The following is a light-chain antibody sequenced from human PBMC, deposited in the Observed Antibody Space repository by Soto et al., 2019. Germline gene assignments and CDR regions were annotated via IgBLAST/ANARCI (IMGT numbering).Light chain of an antibody. CDR3: QQYNSYST. CDR2: DAY. J-gene: IGKJ1*01. V-gene: IGKV1-5*01. Sequence: DIKMTQSPSTLSASVGDRFTIXXRASQSISIWLAWYQQKPGKAPKXLIYDAYSLESGVPSRFSGSGSGTEFTLTISSLQPDDFATYYCQQYNSYSTFGQGTKVDIK. CDR1: QSISIW.